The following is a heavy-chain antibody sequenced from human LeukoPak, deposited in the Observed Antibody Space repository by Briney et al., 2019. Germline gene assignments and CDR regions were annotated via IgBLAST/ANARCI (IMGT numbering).Heavy chain of an antibody. Sequence: SETLSLTCAVSGDSISSSHWWSWVRQPPGKGLEWIGEIYHSGSTNYNPSLKSRITISVDKSKNHFSLNLSSVTAADTAVYYCARHDYNWKTFDYWGQGTLVTVSS. J-gene: IGHJ4*02. CDR1: GDSISSSHW. CDR2: IYHSGST. V-gene: IGHV4-4*02. CDR3: ARHDYNWKTFDY. D-gene: IGHD1-1*01.